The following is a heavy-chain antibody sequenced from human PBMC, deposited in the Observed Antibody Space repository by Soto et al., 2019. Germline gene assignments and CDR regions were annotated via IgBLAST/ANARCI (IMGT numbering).Heavy chain of an antibody. CDR2: IIPIFGTA. Sequence: GXSVEASFKASGGTFRSYAIRWVRQAPGQGLEWMGGIIPIFGTANYAQKFQGRVTITADESTSTAYMELSSLRSEDTAVYYCARNGVLDDFWSGYSLAYFDCWGQGTLVSVSS. CDR3: ARNGVLDDFWSGYSLAYFDC. J-gene: IGHJ4*02. V-gene: IGHV1-69*13. CDR1: GGTFRSYA. D-gene: IGHD3-3*01.